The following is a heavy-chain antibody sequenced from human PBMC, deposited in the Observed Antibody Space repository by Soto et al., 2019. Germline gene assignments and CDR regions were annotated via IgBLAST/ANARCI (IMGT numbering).Heavy chain of an antibody. CDR1: GGSISSSTYY. D-gene: IGHD6-19*01. V-gene: IGHV4-39*02. Sequence: QLQLQESGPGLVKPSETLSLTCTVSGGSISSSTYYWGWIRQPPGKGLEWIGSIYYSGSTYYNPALKSRGDISVATSQNHCSLQLSSVPAADTAVYYCERVHSRGWDLGYWGQGTLVTVSS. CDR3: ERVHSRGWDLGY. J-gene: IGHJ4*02. CDR2: IYYSGST.